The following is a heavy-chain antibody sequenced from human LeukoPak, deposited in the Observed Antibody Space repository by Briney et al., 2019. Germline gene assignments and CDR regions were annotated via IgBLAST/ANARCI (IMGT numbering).Heavy chain of an antibody. CDR2: ISYDGSNK. V-gene: IGHV3-30-3*01. J-gene: IGHJ4*02. D-gene: IGHD5-24*01. CDR3: AREELAPQSRYFDY. Sequence: PGGSLRLSCAASGFTFSSYAMHWVRQAPGKGLEWVAVISYDGSNKYYADSVKGRFTISRDNSKNTLYLQMNGLRAEDTAVYYCAREELAPQSRYFDYWGQGTLVTVSS. CDR1: GFTFSSYA.